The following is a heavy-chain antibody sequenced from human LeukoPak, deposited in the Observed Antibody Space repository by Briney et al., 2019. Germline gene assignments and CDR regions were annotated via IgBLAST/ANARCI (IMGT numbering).Heavy chain of an antibody. J-gene: IGHJ4*02. Sequence: WVRQAPGKGLEWIGSIYYGGSTYYIPSLKSRVTISVDTSKNQFSLKLTSVTAADTALYYCARLRGYSYGHFDYWGQGTLVTASS. D-gene: IGHD5-18*01. V-gene: IGHV4-39*01. CDR3: ARLRGYSYGHFDY. CDR2: IYYGGST.